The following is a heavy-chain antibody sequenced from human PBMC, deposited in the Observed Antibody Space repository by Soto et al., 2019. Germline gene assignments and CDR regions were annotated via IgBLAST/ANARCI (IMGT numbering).Heavy chain of an antibody. Sequence: AGGSLRLSCAASGFTFSSYAMSWVRQAPGKGLEWASAISGSGGSTYYADSVKGRFTISRDNSKNTLYLQMNSLRAEDTAVYYCAKSSNYYDSSGYYYWGQGTLVTVSS. CDR3: AKSSNYYDSSGYYY. CDR2: ISGSGGST. CDR1: GFTFSSYA. D-gene: IGHD3-22*01. J-gene: IGHJ4*02. V-gene: IGHV3-23*01.